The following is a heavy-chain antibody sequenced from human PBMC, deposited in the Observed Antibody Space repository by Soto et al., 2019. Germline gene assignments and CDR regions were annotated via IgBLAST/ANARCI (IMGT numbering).Heavy chain of an antibody. CDR1: GGSISSGGYY. CDR3: AREIYSGYDDY. CDR2: IYYSGST. J-gene: IGHJ4*02. Sequence: SETLSLTCTVSGGSISSGGYYWSWIRQHPGKGLEWIGYIYYSGSTYYNPSLKSRVTISVDTSKNQFSLKLSSVTAADTAVYYCAREIYSGYDDYWGQGTLVTVSS. D-gene: IGHD5-12*01. V-gene: IGHV4-31*03.